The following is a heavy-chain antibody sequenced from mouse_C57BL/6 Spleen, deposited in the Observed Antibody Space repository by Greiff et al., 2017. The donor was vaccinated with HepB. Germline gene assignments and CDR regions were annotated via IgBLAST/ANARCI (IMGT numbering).Heavy chain of an antibody. CDR3: TTSLITTVVAGTGYFDF. J-gene: IGHJ1*03. CDR2: IDPEDGDT. D-gene: IGHD1-1*01. V-gene: IGHV14-1*01. CDR1: GFNIKDYY. Sequence: VQLQQSGAELVRPGASVKLSCTASGFNIKDYYMHWVKQRPEQGLEWIGRIDPEDGDTEYAPKFQGKATMTADKSSNTAYLQLSSLTSEDTAVSYCTTSLITTVVAGTGYFDFWGTGTTVTVSS.